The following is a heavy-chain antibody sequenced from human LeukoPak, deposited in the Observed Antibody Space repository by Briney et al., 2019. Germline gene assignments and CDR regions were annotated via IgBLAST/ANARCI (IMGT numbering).Heavy chain of an antibody. J-gene: IGHJ4*02. CDR2: INTTGTPI. V-gene: IGHV3-48*02. Sequence: GGSLRLSRAASGFTFSDHDMNWVRPAPGRGREWVSYINTTGTPIHYADSVKGRFTSSRDNAKNSLYLQMNSLRDEDTAVYFCARDLYDRASDYWGQGTRVTVSS. CDR1: GFTFSDHD. D-gene: IGHD1-26*01. CDR3: ARDLYDRASDY.